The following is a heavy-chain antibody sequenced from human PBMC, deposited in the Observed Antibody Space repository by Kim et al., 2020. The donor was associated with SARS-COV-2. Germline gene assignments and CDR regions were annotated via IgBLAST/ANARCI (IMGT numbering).Heavy chain of an antibody. CDR2: T. J-gene: IGHJ5*02. V-gene: IGHV3-11*06. CDR3: ARVYNGWFDP. Sequence: TNYADSVNGRFTISRDNAKNSLYLQMNSLRAEDTAVYYCARVYNGWFDPWGQGTLVTVSS. D-gene: IGHD1-20*01.